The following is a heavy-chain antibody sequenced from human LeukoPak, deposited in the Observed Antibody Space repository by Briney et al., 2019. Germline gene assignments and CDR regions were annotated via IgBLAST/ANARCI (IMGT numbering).Heavy chain of an antibody. Sequence: SVKVSCKASGGTFSSYAISWVRQAPGQGLEWMGGIIPIFGTANYAQKFQGRVTITADKSTSTAYMELSSLKASDTAMYYCARLAVADYYGMDVWGKGTTVTVSS. CDR3: ARLAVADYYGMDV. CDR2: IIPIFGTA. CDR1: GGTFSSYA. V-gene: IGHV1-69*06. J-gene: IGHJ6*04. D-gene: IGHD6-19*01.